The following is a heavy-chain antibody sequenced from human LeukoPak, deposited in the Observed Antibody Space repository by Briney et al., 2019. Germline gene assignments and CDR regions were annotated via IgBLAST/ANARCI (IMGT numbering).Heavy chain of an antibody. CDR2: ISLSGGNI. J-gene: IGHJ4*02. CDR1: GFTFADYA. D-gene: IGHD2-15*01. V-gene: IGHV3-9*01. Sequence: GRSLRLSCAASGFTFADYAMHWVRHAPGQGLERVSGISLSGGNIGYAQTLKGRFTISRDSATNSVYMHMSRVRAEDTALYYCAGGVRVGMAGNFDYWGQGTLVTVSS. CDR3: AGGVRVGMAGNFDY.